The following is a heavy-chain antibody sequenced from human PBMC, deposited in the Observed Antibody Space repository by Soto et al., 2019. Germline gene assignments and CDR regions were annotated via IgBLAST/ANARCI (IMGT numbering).Heavy chain of an antibody. CDR3: ARRLTSTVSALGY. CDR2: ISGDGGNK. Sequence: QVHLVESGGGVVQPGKSLRLSCTASGLTFSSYAVHWVRQAPGKGLEWVSVISGDGGNKYFAESVRGRFLITRDNSKNTVYLQMNSLRHEGTAVYFCARRLTSTVSALGYWGQGTLVTVSS. J-gene: IGHJ4*02. D-gene: IGHD6-19*01. CDR1: GLTFSSYA. V-gene: IGHV3-30-3*01.